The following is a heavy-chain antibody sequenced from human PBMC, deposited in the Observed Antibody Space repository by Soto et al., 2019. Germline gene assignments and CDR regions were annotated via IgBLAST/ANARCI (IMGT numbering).Heavy chain of an antibody. V-gene: IGHV3-66*01. CDR1: GFTVSSNY. Sequence: EVQLVESGGGWVQPGGSLRLSCAASGFTVSSNYMTWVRQAPGKGMEWVSLIQSGDRTYYAGSVKGRFTISRDNCKKTPFLQMISQRVEAAAVHYWARDEVHFSGGRFCGVPMDVGAEEIKVTVSP. CDR3: ARDEVHFSGGRFCGVPMDV. J-gene: IGHJ6*04. D-gene: IGHD2-15*01. CDR2: IQSGDRT.